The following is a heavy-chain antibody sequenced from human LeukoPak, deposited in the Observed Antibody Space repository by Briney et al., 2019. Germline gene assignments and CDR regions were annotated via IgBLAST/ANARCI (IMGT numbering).Heavy chain of an antibody. CDR1: GFTFSSYG. V-gene: IGHV3-30*02. CDR3: ARREPHGDYGGKIRYYYYMDV. Sequence: GGSLRLSCAASGFTFSSYGMHWVRQAPGKGLEWVAFIRYDGSNKKYSDSVKGRFTVSRDTSKNTLYLQMNSLRAEDTAMYYCARREPHGDYGGKIRYYYYMDVWGKGTTITISS. CDR2: IRYDGSNK. J-gene: IGHJ6*03. D-gene: IGHD4-23*01.